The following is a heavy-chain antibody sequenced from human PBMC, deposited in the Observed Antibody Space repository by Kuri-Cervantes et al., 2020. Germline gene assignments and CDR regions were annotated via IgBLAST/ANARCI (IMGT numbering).Heavy chain of an antibody. CDR3: ARGEGSRWDLRFYYYYYMDV. CDR1: GFTVSSYS. D-gene: IGHD6-13*01. Sequence: GGSLRLACAASGFTVSSYSMNWVRQAPGKGLEWVSSISSISSYIYYADSVKGRFTISRDNAKNSLYLQMNSLRAEDTAVYYCARGEGSRWDLRFYYYYYMDVWGKGTTVTVSS. CDR2: ISSISSYI. J-gene: IGHJ6*03. V-gene: IGHV3-21*01.